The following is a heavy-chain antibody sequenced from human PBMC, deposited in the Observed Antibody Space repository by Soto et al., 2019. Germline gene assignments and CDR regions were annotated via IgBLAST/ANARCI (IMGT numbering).Heavy chain of an antibody. CDR3: AKAPCEVSSGYCPMNY. J-gene: IGHJ4*02. Sequence: GGALRLSCAASGFTFSSYGMHWVRQAPGKGLEWVAVISYDGSNKYYADSVKGRFTISRDNSKNTLYLQLNSLRAEDTAVYYCAKAPCEVSSGYCPMNYWGQGTLVTVS. CDR1: GFTFSSYG. V-gene: IGHV3-30*18. D-gene: IGHD3-22*01. CDR2: ISYDGSNK.